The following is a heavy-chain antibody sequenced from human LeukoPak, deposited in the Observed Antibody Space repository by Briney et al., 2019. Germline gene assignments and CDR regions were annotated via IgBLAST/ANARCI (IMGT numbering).Heavy chain of an antibody. Sequence: ASVKVSCKASGYTFTSYGISWVRQAPGQGLEWMGWITTYNGNTNYPQRLQGRVTMTTDTSTSTAYMELRSLRSDDTAVYYCARRTGAGAFAIWGQGTIVTVSS. CDR1: GYTFTSYG. D-gene: IGHD1-1*01. J-gene: IGHJ3*02. CDR3: ARRTGAGAFAI. CDR2: ITTYNGNT. V-gene: IGHV1-18*01.